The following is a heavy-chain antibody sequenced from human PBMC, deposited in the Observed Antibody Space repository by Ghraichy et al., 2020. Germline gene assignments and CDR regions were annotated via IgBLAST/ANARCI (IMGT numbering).Heavy chain of an antibody. J-gene: IGHJ4*02. CDR3: AKDRCRNYGGGCYSAGDY. Sequence: GGSLRLSCAASGFTFSSYAMSWVRQAPGKGLEWVSGIISGSGGSTYYADPVKGRFTISRDNSEDTLYLQMNSLRAEDTAVYYCAKDRCRNYGGGCYSAGDYWGQGTLVTVSS. CDR2: IISGSGGST. CDR1: GFTFSSYA. V-gene: IGHV3-23*01. D-gene: IGHD2-15*01.